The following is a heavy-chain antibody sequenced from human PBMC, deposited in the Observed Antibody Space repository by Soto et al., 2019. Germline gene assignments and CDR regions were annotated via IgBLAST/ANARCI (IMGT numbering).Heavy chain of an antibody. CDR3: ATSNSILWAHH. CDR1: GITFSTYA. D-gene: IGHD2-21*01. V-gene: IGHV3-30*03. Sequence: QVQLVESGGGVVQPGRSLRLSCVASGITFSTYAMHWVRQAPGKGLEWVAVMSYDETNEYYGDSVKGRFTISRDNSKKMVLLKRNSLRAEDAAVYYCATSNSILWAHHWGQRTLVTVSS. CDR2: MSYDETNE. J-gene: IGHJ4*02.